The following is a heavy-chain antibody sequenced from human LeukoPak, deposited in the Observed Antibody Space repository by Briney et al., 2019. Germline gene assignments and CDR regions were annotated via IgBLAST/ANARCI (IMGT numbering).Heavy chain of an antibody. CDR1: GFTFSSYG. V-gene: IGHV3-33*06. Sequence: PGRSLRLSCAASGFTFSSYGMHWVRQAPGKGLEWVAVIWYDGSNKYYADSVKGRFNISRDNSKNTLYLQMNSLRAEDTAVYYCAKSAQYYYYYYMDVWGKGTTVTVSS. J-gene: IGHJ6*03. CDR2: IWYDGSNK. CDR3: AKSAQYYYYYYMDV.